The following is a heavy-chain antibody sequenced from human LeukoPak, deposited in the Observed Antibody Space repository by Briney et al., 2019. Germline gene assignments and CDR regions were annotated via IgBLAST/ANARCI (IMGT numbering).Heavy chain of an antibody. Sequence: PGGSLRLSCAASGFTFSSYEMNWVRQAPGKGLEWVSYISGSGSTVYYVDSVKGRFTISRDSANNSLYLQMNSLRAEDTAVYYCARVKATANAFDIWGQGTMVTVSS. J-gene: IGHJ3*02. V-gene: IGHV3-48*03. D-gene: IGHD5-12*01. CDR2: ISGSGSTV. CDR3: ARVKATANAFDI. CDR1: GFTFSSYE.